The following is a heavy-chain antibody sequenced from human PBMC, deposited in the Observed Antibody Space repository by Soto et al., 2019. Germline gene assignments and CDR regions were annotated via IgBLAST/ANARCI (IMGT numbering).Heavy chain of an antibody. Sequence: SETLSLTCTVTGDSMNSHYWSWLRQPPGKALEWMGYVYFTGSTNYSPSLESRLTILVDTSKNQFSLKLTSVTAADTAVYYCASFPVVPGRDSPLIVDYWGQGTLVTVSS. CDR3: ASFPVVPGRDSPLIVDY. CDR1: GDSMNSHY. CDR2: VYFTGST. V-gene: IGHV4-59*08. D-gene: IGHD3-22*01. J-gene: IGHJ4*01.